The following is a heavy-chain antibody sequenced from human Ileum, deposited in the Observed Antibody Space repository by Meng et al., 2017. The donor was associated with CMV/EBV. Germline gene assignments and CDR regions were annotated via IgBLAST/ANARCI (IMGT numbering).Heavy chain of an antibody. CDR1: GFNFANYA. Sequence: ESLKIYCAASGFNFANYAMTWVRQAPGTGLECVSTISGSGVRTHYADSVKGRFTISRDISKDTLYLQMTSLRAEDTAVYYCAKDHVAVTGIGPLFDTWGQGTLVTVSS. D-gene: IGHD6-19*01. CDR2: ISGSGVRT. CDR3: AKDHVAVTGIGPLFDT. J-gene: IGHJ4*01. V-gene: IGHV3-23*01.